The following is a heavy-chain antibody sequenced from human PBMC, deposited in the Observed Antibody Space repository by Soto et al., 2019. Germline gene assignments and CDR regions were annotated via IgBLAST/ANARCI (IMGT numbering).Heavy chain of an antibody. CDR2: ISYDGSNK. Sequence: QVQLVESGGGVVQPGRSLRLSCAASGFTFSSYAMHWVRQAPGKGLEWVAVISYDGSNKYYADSVKGRFTISRDNSKNTLYLQTNSLSSEHTAVYYCARVTYYYDSSGYLDYWGQGTLVTVSS. V-gene: IGHV3-30-3*01. D-gene: IGHD3-22*01. CDR3: ARVTYYYDSSGYLDY. CDR1: GFTFSSYA. J-gene: IGHJ4*02.